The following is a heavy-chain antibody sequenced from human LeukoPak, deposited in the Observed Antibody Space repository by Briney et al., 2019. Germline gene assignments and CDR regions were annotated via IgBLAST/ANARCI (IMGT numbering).Heavy chain of an antibody. Sequence: SETLSLTCTVSGDSMSSDYFYWSWIRQPAGQGLEWIGRVSTRGNTDYNPSLKSRVTMSIDTSKKQFSLKLSSVTAADTAVYYCARENDFSGAFPPYVDVWGKGTTVTISS. J-gene: IGHJ6*03. CDR1: GDSMSSDYFY. CDR2: VSTRGNT. CDR3: ARENDFSGAFPPYVDV. V-gene: IGHV4-61*02. D-gene: IGHD3-3*01.